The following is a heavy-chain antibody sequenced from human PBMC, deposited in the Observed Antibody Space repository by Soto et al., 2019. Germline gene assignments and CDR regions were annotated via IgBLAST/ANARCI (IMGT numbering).Heavy chain of an antibody. CDR3: ARVRDWFDP. Sequence: SETLSLTCAVYGGSFSGYYWNWIRQPPGKGLEWIGEIDHSGYTNYNPSLKSRVTISVDTSKNQFSLRLTSVTAADTAVYYCARVRDWFDPRGQGTLVTVSS. CDR2: IDHSGYT. CDR1: GGSFSGYY. V-gene: IGHV4-34*01. D-gene: IGHD3-3*01. J-gene: IGHJ5*02.